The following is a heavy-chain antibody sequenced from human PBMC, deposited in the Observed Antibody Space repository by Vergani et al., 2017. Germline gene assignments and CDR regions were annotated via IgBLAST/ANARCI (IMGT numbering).Heavy chain of an antibody. D-gene: IGHD4-11*01. CDR2: IDHTGRP. CDR3: ASVNTETKGHLYDYYSMDV. CDR1: GGSFTSYH. Sequence: QVQLQQWGGGLLKPSETLSLTCVVNGGSFTSYHWTWIRQSPGEGLEWVGDIDHTGRPDYNPSLKSRLTMSVDKSRNQFSLTLNSVTATDTAVYFCASVNTETKGHLYDYYSMDVCGQATAVTVS. J-gene: IGHJ6*03. V-gene: IGHV4-34*01.